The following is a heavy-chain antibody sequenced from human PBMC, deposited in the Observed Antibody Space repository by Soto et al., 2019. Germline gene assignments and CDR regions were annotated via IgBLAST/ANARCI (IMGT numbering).Heavy chain of an antibody. J-gene: IGHJ4*02. Sequence: QVQLVQSGAEVKKPGSSVKVSCKASGGTFSSYTISCVRQAPGQGLEWMGRIIPILGIANYAQKSQGRVTITADKSTSTAYMELSSLRSEDTAVYYCARGPPEVYFDYWGQGTLVTVSS. CDR3: ARGPPEVYFDY. V-gene: IGHV1-69*02. CDR2: IIPILGIA. CDR1: GGTFSSYT.